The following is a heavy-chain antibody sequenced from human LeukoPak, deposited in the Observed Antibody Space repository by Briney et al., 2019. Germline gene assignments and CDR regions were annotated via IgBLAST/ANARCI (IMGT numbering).Heavy chain of an antibody. Sequence: GGSLRLSCAASGFTFSSYEMNWVRQAPGKGLEWVSYISSSGSTIYYADSVKGRFTISRDNSKNTLYLQMNSLRAEDTAVYYCAKDRGLRSNWFDPWGQGTLVTVSS. J-gene: IGHJ5*02. V-gene: IGHV3-48*03. CDR2: ISSSGSTI. CDR3: AKDRGLRSNWFDP. D-gene: IGHD4-17*01. CDR1: GFTFSSYE.